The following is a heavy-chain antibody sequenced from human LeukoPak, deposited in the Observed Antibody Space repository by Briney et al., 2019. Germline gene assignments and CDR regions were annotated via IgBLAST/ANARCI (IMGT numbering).Heavy chain of an antibody. CDR3: ARVGSNYGDWFDP. Sequence: PSETLSLTCAVYGGSLSGYYWSWIRQPPGKGLEWIGEINHSGSTNYNPSLKSRVTISVDTSKNQFSLKLSSVTAADTAVYYCARVGSNYGDWFDPWGQGTLVTVSS. J-gene: IGHJ5*02. CDR1: GGSLSGYY. CDR2: INHSGST. D-gene: IGHD4-11*01. V-gene: IGHV4-34*01.